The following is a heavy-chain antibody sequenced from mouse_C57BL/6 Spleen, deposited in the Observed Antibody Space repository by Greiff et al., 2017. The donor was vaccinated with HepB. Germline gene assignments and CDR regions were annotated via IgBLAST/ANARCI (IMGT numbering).Heavy chain of an antibody. Sequence: EVQLQQSGAELVKPGASVKLSCTASGFNIKDYYMHWVKQRTEQGLEWIGRIDPEDGETKYAPKFQGKATITADTSSNTADLQRSSLTSEDAAVYYCGGSGVPASGFAYWGQGTLVTVSA. CDR2: IDPEDGET. D-gene: IGHD3-1*01. CDR1: GFNIKDYY. CDR3: GGSGVPASGFAY. V-gene: IGHV14-2*01. J-gene: IGHJ3*01.